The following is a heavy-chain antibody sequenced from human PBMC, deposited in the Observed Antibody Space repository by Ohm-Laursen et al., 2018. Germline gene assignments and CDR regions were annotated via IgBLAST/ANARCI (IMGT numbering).Heavy chain of an antibody. J-gene: IGHJ6*02. V-gene: IGHV3-7*01. CDR2: IKQDESDK. Sequence: SLRLSCTASGFTFSSYWMSWVRQAPGKGLERVADIKQDESDKNYVDFAKGRFTISRENAKNSLYLQMNSLRAEDTAVYYCARSRGMDVWGQGTTVTVSS. CDR3: ARSRGMDV. CDR1: GFTFSSYW.